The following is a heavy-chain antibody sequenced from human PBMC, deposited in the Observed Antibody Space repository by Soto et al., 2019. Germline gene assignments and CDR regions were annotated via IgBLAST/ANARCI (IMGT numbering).Heavy chain of an antibody. CDR1: GFTFTNYA. V-gene: IGHV3-23*01. CDR3: AKTIRGGYSSSWYYFDY. J-gene: IGHJ4*02. D-gene: IGHD6-13*01. Sequence: EVQLLESGGDLVQPGGSLRLSFAASGFTFTNYAMTWVRQAPGKGLEWVSTISGGGSITYYADYLKGRFTISRDNSKNTLYLQINSLRAEDTAVYYCAKTIRGGYSSSWYYFDYWGQGTLVTVSS. CDR2: ISGGGSIT.